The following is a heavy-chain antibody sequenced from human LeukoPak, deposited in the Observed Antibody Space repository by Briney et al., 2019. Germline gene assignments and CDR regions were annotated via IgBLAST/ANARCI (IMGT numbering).Heavy chain of an antibody. D-gene: IGHD3-10*01. V-gene: IGHV3-30*18. CDR2: ITYDGYYK. CDR3: AKDRSAVVRASPMDY. CDR1: GFTFSSYG. J-gene: IGHJ4*02. Sequence: GWSLRLSCEASGFTFSSYGMHWVRQAPGRGLEWVALITYDGYYKYYADSVKGRFTISSDNSKNTLYLHMNSLRPEDTAVYYCAKDRSAVVRASPMDYWGQGTLVIVSS.